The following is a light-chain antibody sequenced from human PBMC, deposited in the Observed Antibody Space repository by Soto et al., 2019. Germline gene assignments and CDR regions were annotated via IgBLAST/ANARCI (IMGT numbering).Light chain of an antibody. CDR2: GAS. J-gene: IGKJ4*01. V-gene: IGKV3-15*01. CDR3: QQYNNWPPLT. CDR1: QSVSSN. Sequence: EIVMTQSPATLSVSPGERATLSCRASQSVSSNLAWYQQKPGQAPRLLIYGASTRATGIPARFSGSGSGTEFTLTISSLPSEDFAVYYCQQYNNWPPLTFGGGNKVESK.